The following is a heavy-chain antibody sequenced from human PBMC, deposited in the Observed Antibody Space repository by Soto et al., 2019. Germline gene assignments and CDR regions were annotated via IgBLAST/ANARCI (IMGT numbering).Heavy chain of an antibody. CDR2: MNPNSGKI. Sequence: GASVKVSCKASGYTFTNYDINWVRQATGQGPGYMGWMNPNSGKIGYVQKFQGRVTMTSNTSISTAYMELSSLRSEDTAVYYCASPSLKIRTAGYSSSWTLGIYHYGMDVWGQGTTVTVSS. J-gene: IGHJ6*02. CDR3: ASPSLKIRTAGYSSSWTLGIYHYGMDV. CDR1: GYTFTNYD. D-gene: IGHD6-13*01. V-gene: IGHV1-8*01.